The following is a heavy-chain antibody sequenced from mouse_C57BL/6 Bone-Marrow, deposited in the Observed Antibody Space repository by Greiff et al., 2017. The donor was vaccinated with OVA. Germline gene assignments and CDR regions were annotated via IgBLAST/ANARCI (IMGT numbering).Heavy chain of an antibody. V-gene: IGHV5-4*01. J-gene: IGHJ2*01. CDR2: ISDGGSYT. Sequence: EVKVEESGGGLVKPGGSLKLSCAASGFTFSSYAMSWVRQTPEKGLEWVATISDGGSYTYYPDNVKGRFTISRDNANNNVYLQMRHLKSEDSAMYYCAREGCNYCWGQGTTLTVSS. CDR3: AREGCNYC. D-gene: IGHD2-1*01. CDR1: GFTFSSYA.